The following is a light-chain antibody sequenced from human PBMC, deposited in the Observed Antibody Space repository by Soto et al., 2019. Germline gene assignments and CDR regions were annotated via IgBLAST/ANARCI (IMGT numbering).Light chain of an antibody. J-gene: IGKJ4*01. CDR1: QSVLYSSNNKNY. Sequence: DIVMTQSPDSLAVTLGERATINCKSSQSVLYSSNNKNYLAWYQQKPGQPPKLLIYWASTRESGVPDRFSGSGSGTDFTLTNSSLQSEDVAVYYCQQYYSTPLTFGVGTKVEIK. CDR3: QQYYSTPLT. CDR2: WAS. V-gene: IGKV4-1*01.